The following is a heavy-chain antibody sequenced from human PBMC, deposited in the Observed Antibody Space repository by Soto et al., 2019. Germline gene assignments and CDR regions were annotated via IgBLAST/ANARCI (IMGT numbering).Heavy chain of an antibody. CDR2: IYSGGST. CDR1: GFTVGSNY. J-gene: IGHJ3*02. Sequence: PGGSLRLSCAAAGFTVGSNYMSWVSEAPGKGLEWVSVIYSGGSTYYADSVKGRFTISRDNSKNTLYLQMNSLRAEDTAVYYCAKTDIVVVPAAPGYAFDIWGQGTMVTVSS. CDR3: AKTDIVVVPAAPGYAFDI. D-gene: IGHD2-2*01. V-gene: IGHV3-53*01.